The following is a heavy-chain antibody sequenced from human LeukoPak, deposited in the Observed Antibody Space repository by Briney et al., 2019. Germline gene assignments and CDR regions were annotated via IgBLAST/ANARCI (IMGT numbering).Heavy chain of an antibody. Sequence: SETLSLTCTVSGGSISSGGYYWSWIRQHPGKGLEWIGYIYYSGSTYYNPSLKSRVTISVDTSKNQFSLKLSSVTAADTAVYYCARHRTYYYDSSGFHYFDYWGQGILVTVSS. J-gene: IGHJ4*02. CDR2: IYYSGST. CDR1: GGSISSGGYY. D-gene: IGHD3-22*01. V-gene: IGHV4-31*03. CDR3: ARHRTYYYDSSGFHYFDY.